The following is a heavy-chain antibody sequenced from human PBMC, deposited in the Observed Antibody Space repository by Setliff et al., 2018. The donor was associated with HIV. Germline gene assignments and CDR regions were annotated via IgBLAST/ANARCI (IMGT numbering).Heavy chain of an antibody. Sequence: PSETLSLTCSVSGGSITTSTFYWGWIRQPPGKGLEWIGSIYYSGSTYYNPSLKSRLTITQHTSKNHFSLSLSSVTAADTAVYYCALDPGYRRDYWGQGTLVTVSS. CDR2: IYYSGST. CDR1: GGSITTSTFY. D-gene: IGHD5-12*01. V-gene: IGHV4-39*02. CDR3: ALDPGYRRDY. J-gene: IGHJ4*02.